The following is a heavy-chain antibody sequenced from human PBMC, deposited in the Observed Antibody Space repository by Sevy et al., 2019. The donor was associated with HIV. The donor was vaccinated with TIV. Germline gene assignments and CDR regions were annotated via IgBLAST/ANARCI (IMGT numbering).Heavy chain of an antibody. Sequence: SETLSLTCTVSGDSLSNSGYYWGWIRQPPGKGLEWIGNIYYSGSTPYNPSLKSRVTVSIDTSKNQFSLKLSSVTAADTAVYFCARFAYGDYVDYFDYWGQGTLVTVSS. CDR1: GDSLSNSGYY. D-gene: IGHD4-17*01. J-gene: IGHJ4*02. CDR2: IYYSGST. V-gene: IGHV4-39*01. CDR3: ARFAYGDYVDYFDY.